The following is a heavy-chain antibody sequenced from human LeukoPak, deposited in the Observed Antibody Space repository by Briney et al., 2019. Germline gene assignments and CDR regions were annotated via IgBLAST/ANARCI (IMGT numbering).Heavy chain of an antibody. CDR2: ISGSATTM. Sequence: GGSLRLSCAASGFTFSNYNMNWVRQAPGKGLEWLSYISGSATTMYSADSVKGRFTISRDNAKNSLYLQMNSLRAEDTAIYFCARDLISGATKSYYGMDVWGQGTTVIVSS. J-gene: IGHJ6*02. CDR1: GFTFSNYN. CDR3: ARDLISGATKSYYGMDV. D-gene: IGHD1-26*01. V-gene: IGHV3-48*01.